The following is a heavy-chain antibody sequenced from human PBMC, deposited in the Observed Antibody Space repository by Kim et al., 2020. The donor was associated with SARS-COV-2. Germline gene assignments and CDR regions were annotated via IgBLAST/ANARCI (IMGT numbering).Heavy chain of an antibody. CDR2: ISCNVYSYAS. V-gene: IGHV3-73*01. J-gene: IGHJ3*01. CDR3: TSISGTTLALWAAFAV. D-gene: IGHD1-1*01. CDR1: GFTFSDFS. Sequence: GGSLRLSCASSGFTFSDFSIHWVRKASGKGLEWVGRISCNVYSYASSYAASVRGGFTISSDDSKRTAYLQMNIPNTEDTAVYYSTSISGTTLALWAAFAV.